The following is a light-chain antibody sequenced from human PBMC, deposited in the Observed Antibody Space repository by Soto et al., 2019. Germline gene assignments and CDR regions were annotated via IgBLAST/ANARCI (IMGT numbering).Light chain of an antibody. CDR2: DAS. Sequence: EIVLTQSPATLSLSPGERATLSCRASQSVSSSYLAWYQQKPGQAPRLLIYDASNRATGIPDRFSGSGSGTDFTLTISRLEPEDSAVYYCQQRSTWPPAFGQGTKLEIK. CDR1: QSVSSSY. V-gene: IGKV3D-20*02. J-gene: IGKJ2*01. CDR3: QQRSTWPPA.